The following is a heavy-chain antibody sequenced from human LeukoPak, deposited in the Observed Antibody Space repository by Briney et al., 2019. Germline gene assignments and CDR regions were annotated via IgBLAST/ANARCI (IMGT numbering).Heavy chain of an antibody. V-gene: IGHV4-61*02. CDR1: GGSITSVSYS. CDR3: AREKIGYYDSSGRGWFDP. CDR2: IYSSGST. D-gene: IGHD3-22*01. J-gene: IGHJ5*02. Sequence: SQTLSLTCTVSGGSITSVSYSWSWIRQPAGKGLEWIGRIYSSGSTNYNPSLKSRVTISVDTSKKQFSLKLNSVTAADTAVYYCAREKIGYYDSSGRGWFDPWGQGTLVTVSS.